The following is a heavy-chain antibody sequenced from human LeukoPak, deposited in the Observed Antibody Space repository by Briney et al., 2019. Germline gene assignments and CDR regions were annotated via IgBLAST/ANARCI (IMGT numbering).Heavy chain of an antibody. D-gene: IGHD2-15*01. V-gene: IGHV4-61*02. J-gene: IGHJ4*02. CDR2: IYTSGST. CDR3: ARVSWYCSGGSCYSGYFDY. Sequence: KPSQTLSLTCTVSGGSISSGSYYWSWIRQPAGKGLEWIGRIYTSGSTNYNPSLKSRVTISVDTSKNQFSLKLSSVTAADTAVYYCARVSWYCSGGSCYSGYFDYWGQGTLVTVSS. CDR1: GGSISSGSYY.